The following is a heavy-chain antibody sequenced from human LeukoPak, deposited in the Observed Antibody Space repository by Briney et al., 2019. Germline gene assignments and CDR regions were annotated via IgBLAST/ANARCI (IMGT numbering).Heavy chain of an antibody. V-gene: IGHV3-23*01. Sequence: GSLRLSCAAPGFTFSSYAMSWVRQAPGKGLEWVSAISGSGGSRYYADSVKGRFTISRDNSKNTLYLQMNSLRAEDTAVYYCAIKTRIQLWSLFDYWGQGTLVTVSS. CDR3: AIKTRIQLWSLFDY. CDR1: GFTFSSYA. J-gene: IGHJ4*02. D-gene: IGHD5-18*01. CDR2: ISGSGGSR.